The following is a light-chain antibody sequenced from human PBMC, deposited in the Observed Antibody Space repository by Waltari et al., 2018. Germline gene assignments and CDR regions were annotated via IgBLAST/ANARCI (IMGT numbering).Light chain of an antibody. Sequence: DIQMTQSPSSLSASVGDKVTISCRASQDIRSWLAWYKQKPGRAPEILIFGASNLERGVPARFSCSESGTDFTLTISSLQPEDFATYYCQQDSSTPWSFGQGTKWEIK. J-gene: IGKJ1*01. CDR1: QDIRSW. CDR2: GAS. CDR3: QQDSSTPWS. V-gene: IGKV1-NL1*01.